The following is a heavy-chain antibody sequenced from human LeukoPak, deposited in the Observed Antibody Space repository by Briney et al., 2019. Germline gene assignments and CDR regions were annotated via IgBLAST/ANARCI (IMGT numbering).Heavy chain of an antibody. CDR2: IYGGDSDT. CDR3: ARLRYCSGGNCYADI. Sequence: GESLKISCKGSAVTFNNYWIGWVRQMPGKGLEWMGIIYGGDSDTRYSRSFQGQVTISADKSISTAYLQWSSLRASDTAMYYCARLRYCSGGNCYADIWGQGTMVTVSS. V-gene: IGHV5-51*01. CDR1: AVTFNNYW. J-gene: IGHJ3*02. D-gene: IGHD2-15*01.